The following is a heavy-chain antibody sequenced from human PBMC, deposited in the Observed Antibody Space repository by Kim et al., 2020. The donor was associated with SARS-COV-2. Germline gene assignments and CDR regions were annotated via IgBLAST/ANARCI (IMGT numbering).Heavy chain of an antibody. D-gene: IGHD4-4*01. CDR1: GFIFNSYA. J-gene: IGHJ6*01. CDR2: VSGRSRYT. V-gene: IGHV3-23*01. Sequence: GGSLRLSCAASGFIFNSYAMSWVRQAPGKGLEWVSSVSGRSRYTHYADSVKGRFTISRDNSRNTLSLQMTSLRVEDTAVYYCAKDGDDYINYGRHYGMD. CDR3: AKDGDDYINYGRHYGMD.